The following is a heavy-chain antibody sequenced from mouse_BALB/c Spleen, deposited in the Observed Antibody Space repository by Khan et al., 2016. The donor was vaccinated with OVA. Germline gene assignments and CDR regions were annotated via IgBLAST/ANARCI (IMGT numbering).Heavy chain of an antibody. D-gene: IGHD1-1*01. CDR2: IDPYYGTT. V-gene: IGHV1-39*01. Sequence: IQLVQSGPELEKPGTSVTISCKASGYSLTGYNMNWVKQSNGKNLEWIGNIDPYYGTTSYTQKFTGQATLTVDTSSSTAYMQLKSLTSDASAVYYWTRVHGYYYPRDFWGQGTSVTVSS. J-gene: IGHJ4*01. CDR1: GYSLTGYN. CDR3: TRVHGYYYPRDF.